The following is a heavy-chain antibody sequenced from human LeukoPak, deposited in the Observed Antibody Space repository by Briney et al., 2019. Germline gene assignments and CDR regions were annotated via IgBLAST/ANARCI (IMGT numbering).Heavy chain of an antibody. CDR2: ISSSSSYI. Sequence: GGSLRLSCAASGFTFSSYSMNWVRQAPGKGLEWVSSISSSSSYIYYADSVKGRFTISRDNAKNSLYLQMNSLRAEDTAVYYCARDKGRATIDYWGQGTLVTVSS. J-gene: IGHJ4*02. CDR3: ARDKGRATIDY. CDR1: GFTFSSYS. D-gene: IGHD1-26*01. V-gene: IGHV3-21*01.